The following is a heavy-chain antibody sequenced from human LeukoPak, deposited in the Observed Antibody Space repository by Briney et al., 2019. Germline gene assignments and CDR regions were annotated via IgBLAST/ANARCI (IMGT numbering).Heavy chain of an antibody. D-gene: IGHD4-17*01. V-gene: IGHV3-53*01. CDR2: IYSGGST. CDR3: ARAEDYGDYPAFDY. J-gene: IGHJ4*02. CDR1: GFTVSSNY. Sequence: GGSLRLSCAASGFTVSSNYMSWVRQAPGKGLEWVSVIYSGGSTYYADSVKGRFTISRDNSKHTLYLQMNSLRAEDTAVYYCARAEDYGDYPAFDYWGQGTLVTVSS.